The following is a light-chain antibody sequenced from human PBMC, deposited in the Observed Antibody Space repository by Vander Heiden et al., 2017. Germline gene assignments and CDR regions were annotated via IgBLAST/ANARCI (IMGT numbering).Light chain of an antibody. J-gene: IGLJ2*01. CDR2: SND. CDR3: AAWDDTLNGYVV. CDR1: TSNIGSNP. Sequence: QSVLTQPPSASGTPAQRVTISCSGCTSNIGSNPVNWYQQLPGTAPKLLIYSNDQRPSGVPDRFSGSKSGTSASLAISGLQSEDEADYYCAAWDDTLNGYVVFGGGTKLTVL. V-gene: IGLV1-44*01.